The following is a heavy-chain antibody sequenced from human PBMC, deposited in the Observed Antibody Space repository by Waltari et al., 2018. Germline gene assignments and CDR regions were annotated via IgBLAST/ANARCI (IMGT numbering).Heavy chain of an antibody. CDR1: GGSISTIGYY. V-gene: IGHV4-39*01. CDR3: ARHGGYFSNFDY. CDR2: IYHIGTT. Sequence: QLQLQESGPGLVKPSETLSLTCTVSGGSISTIGYYWAWVRQPPGKGLEWIGTIYHIGTTYYNPSLESRVTISVDTSRNQFSLKLRSVTAADTAVYYCARHGGYFSNFDYWGQGTLVTVSS. D-gene: IGHD2-21*01. J-gene: IGHJ4*02.